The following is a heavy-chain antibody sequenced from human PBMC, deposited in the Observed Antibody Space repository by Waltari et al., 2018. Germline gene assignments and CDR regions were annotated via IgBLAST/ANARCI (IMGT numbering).Heavy chain of an antibody. Sequence: EIELVESGGGLSPSGGSLTLPCAASGFSARSSFMSWFRRAPGQGLECVAILYSAGATYYSQSVRGRFLIARDNSKNILYLQMDDLTAEDTAVYYCAKDVVGYTWDEGVDTIDVWGQGAEVVVSS. CDR2: LYSAGAT. CDR1: GFSARSSF. J-gene: IGHJ3*01. D-gene: IGHD3-3*01. CDR3: AKDVVGYTWDEGVDTIDV. V-gene: IGHV3-53*01.